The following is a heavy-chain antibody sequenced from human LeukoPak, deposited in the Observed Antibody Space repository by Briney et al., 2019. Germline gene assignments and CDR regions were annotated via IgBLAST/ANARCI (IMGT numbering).Heavy chain of an antibody. V-gene: IGHV3-23*01. D-gene: IGHD1-26*01. CDR2: ISGSGDTS. CDR3: AKTTWGRYYVFDY. CDR1: GFSLSNYA. Sequence: GGSLRLSCEASGFSLSNYAMSWVRQAPGKGLEWDSVISGSGDTSYYADSVKGRFTISRDNSKNTLYLQMNSLRAEDTAVYYCAKTTWGRYYVFDYWGQGTLVTVSS. J-gene: IGHJ4*02.